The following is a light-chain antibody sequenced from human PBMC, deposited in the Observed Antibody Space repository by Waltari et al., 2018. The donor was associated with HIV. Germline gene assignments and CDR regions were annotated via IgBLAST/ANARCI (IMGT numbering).Light chain of an antibody. CDR1: SSDGGSYNL. CDR3: CSYAGSSTSYVV. V-gene: IGLV2-23*02. J-gene: IGLJ2*01. Sequence: SALTPPASAVGSPGQSNTTSCTGTSSDGGSYNLVSWYQQHPGKAPKLMIYEVSKRPSGVSNRFSGSKSGNTASLTISGLQAEDEADYYCCSYAGSSTSYVVFGGGTKLTVL. CDR2: EVS.